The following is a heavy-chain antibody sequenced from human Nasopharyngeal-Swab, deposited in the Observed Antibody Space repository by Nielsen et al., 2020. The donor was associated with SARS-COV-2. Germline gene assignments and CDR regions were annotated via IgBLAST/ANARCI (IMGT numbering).Heavy chain of an antibody. CDR1: GFTFSRYT. CDR2: ISYDGSNK. D-gene: IGHD3-22*01. V-gene: IGHV3-30-3*01. Sequence: GGSLRLSCAASGFTFSRYTMHWVRQAPGKGLEWVAAISYDGSNKYYADSVKGRFTISRDISKSTLYLQMNSLRAEDTAVFYCASTPLDSSGYYYAFHYWGRGTLVTVSS. J-gene: IGHJ4*02. CDR3: ASTPLDSSGYYYAFHY.